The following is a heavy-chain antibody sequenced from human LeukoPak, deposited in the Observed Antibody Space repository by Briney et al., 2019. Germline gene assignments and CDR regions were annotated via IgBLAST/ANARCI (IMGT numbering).Heavy chain of an antibody. CDR1: GFTFSDYT. Sequence: GGSLRLSCAASGFTFSDYTMNWVRQTPGKGLEWVSSISSSSSYIYFANSVRGRFTIYRDNAKNSLYLQMNSLRAEDTAVYYCAKDSPSRTATTEVPVDYWGQGTLVTVSS. V-gene: IGHV3-21*01. CDR3: AKDSPSRTATTEVPVDY. J-gene: IGHJ4*02. CDR2: ISSSSSYI. D-gene: IGHD5-24*01.